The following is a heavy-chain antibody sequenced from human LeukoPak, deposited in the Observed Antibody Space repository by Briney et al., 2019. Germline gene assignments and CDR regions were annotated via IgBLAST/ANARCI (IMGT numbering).Heavy chain of an antibody. D-gene: IGHD6-13*01. V-gene: IGHV1-69*06. Sequence: ASVKVSCKASGYTFTSYAISWVRQAPGQGREWMGGIIPIFGTANYAQKFQGRVTITADKSTSTAYMELSSLRSEDTAVYYCALSSHYSSSWYTIDYWGQGTLVTVSS. CDR3: ALSSHYSSSWYTIDY. CDR1: GYTFTSYA. CDR2: IIPIFGTA. J-gene: IGHJ4*02.